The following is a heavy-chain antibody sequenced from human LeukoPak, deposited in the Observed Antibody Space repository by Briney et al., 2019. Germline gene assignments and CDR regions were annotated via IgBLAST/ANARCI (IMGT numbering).Heavy chain of an antibody. V-gene: IGHV1-69*13. Sequence: SVKVSCKASGYTFTGYYMHWVRQAPGQGLEWMGGIIPIFGTANYAQKFQGRVTITADESTSTAYMELSSLRSEDTAVYYCARGDYGGTFDYWGQGTLVTVSS. D-gene: IGHD4-23*01. J-gene: IGHJ4*02. CDR3: ARGDYGGTFDY. CDR2: IIPIFGTA. CDR1: GYTFTGYY.